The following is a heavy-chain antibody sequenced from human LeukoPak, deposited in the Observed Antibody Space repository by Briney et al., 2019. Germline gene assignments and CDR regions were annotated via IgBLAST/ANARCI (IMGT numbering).Heavy chain of an antibody. CDR1: GFTFSSYS. D-gene: IGHD6-19*01. J-gene: IGHJ4*02. Sequence: GGSLRLSCAASGFTFSSYSMNWVRQAPGKGLECISYISSSSSTIYYADSVKGRFTISRDNSKNTLYLQMNSLRAEDTAVYYCARNPGIAVAASFDYWGQGTLVTVSS. V-gene: IGHV3-48*01. CDR3: ARNPGIAVAASFDY. CDR2: ISSSSSTI.